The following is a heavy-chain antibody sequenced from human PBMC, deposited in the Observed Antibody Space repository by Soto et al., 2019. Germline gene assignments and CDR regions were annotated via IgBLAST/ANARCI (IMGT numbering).Heavy chain of an antibody. CDR2: ISNDGQTE. Sequence: QMQLLESGGGVVQAGTSLRLSCVASGFTFSSYGFHWVRQRPGKGLEWVAVISNDGQTEYYRESVKGRFSVTREGPGNGGNVHMNGLQVEDTAVYYCATAGPGGGRNFYYGMDGWGQGTTVTVSS. CDR1: GFTFSSYG. D-gene: IGHD3-16*01. V-gene: IGHV3-30*03. CDR3: ATAGPGGGRNFYYGMDG. J-gene: IGHJ6*02.